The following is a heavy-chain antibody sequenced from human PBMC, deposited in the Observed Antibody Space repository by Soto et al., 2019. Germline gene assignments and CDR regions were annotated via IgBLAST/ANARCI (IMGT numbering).Heavy chain of an antibody. D-gene: IGHD2-15*01. CDR3: TKGWLDY. Sequence: EVYLLDSGGGLVQPGGSLRVSCVASRFTFDNYVMSWVRQAPGKGLEWVSSISDSGGSTYYADSVKGRFTISRDNSKNTLHLQMNSLRAEDTAVYYCTKGWLDYWGQGTRVTVSS. CDR2: ISDSGGST. V-gene: IGHV3-23*01. J-gene: IGHJ4*02. CDR1: RFTFDNYV.